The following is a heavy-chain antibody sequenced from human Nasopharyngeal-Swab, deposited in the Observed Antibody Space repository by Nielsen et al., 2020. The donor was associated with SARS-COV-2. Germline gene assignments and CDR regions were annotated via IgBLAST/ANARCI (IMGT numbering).Heavy chain of an antibody. CDR2: LNAGNGNT. D-gene: IGHD4-17*01. J-gene: IGHJ3*02. CDR1: GYTFTSYA. V-gene: IGHV1-3*01. Sequence: ASVKVSCKASGYTFTSYAMHWVRQAPGQRLEWMGWLNAGNGNTRYSQKFQGRVTLTRDTSASTAYMELSSLRSEDTAVYYCASPPADADYASAFDIWGQGTMVTVSS. CDR3: ASPPADADYASAFDI.